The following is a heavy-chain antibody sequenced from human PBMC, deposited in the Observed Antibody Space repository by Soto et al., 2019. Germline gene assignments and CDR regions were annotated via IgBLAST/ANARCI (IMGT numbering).Heavy chain of an antibody. V-gene: IGHV1-18*01. CDR2: ISAYNGNT. D-gene: IGHD3-22*01. J-gene: IGHJ6*02. CDR3: ARELFGYYDSSGYLGLYYYYGMDV. Sequence: GASVKVSCKASGYTFTSYGISWVRQAPGQGLEWMGWISAYNGNTNYAQKLQGRVTMTTDTSTSTAYMELRSLRSDDTAVYYCARELFGYYDSSGYLGLYYYYGMDVWGQGTTVTVSS. CDR1: GYTFTSYG.